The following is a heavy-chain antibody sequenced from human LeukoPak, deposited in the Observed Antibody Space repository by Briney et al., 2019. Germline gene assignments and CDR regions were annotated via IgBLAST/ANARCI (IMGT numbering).Heavy chain of an antibody. V-gene: IGHV3-23*01. D-gene: IGHD5-12*01. J-gene: IGHJ3*02. Sequence: GGSLRLSCAASGFTFSSYAMSWVRQAPGKGLEWVSAISRSGDSTYYADSMKGRFTISRDNAKNSLYLQINSLRAEDTAVYYCARGGSGYRDAFDIWGQGTMVTVSS. CDR1: GFTFSSYA. CDR2: ISRSGDST. CDR3: ARGGSGYRDAFDI.